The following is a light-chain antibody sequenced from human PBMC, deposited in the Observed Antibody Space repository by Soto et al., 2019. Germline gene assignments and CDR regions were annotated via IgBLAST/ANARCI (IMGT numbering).Light chain of an antibody. Sequence: EIVMTQSPVTLSVSPGERATLSCRASQSISSNLAWYQQKPGQAPRLLIYDASTRATGIPARFSGSGSGTDFTLTISSLQSEDFAVYYCHQYNNWPPEVTFGGGTKVEIK. CDR1: QSISSN. V-gene: IGKV3-15*01. CDR3: HQYNNWPPEVT. CDR2: DAS. J-gene: IGKJ4*01.